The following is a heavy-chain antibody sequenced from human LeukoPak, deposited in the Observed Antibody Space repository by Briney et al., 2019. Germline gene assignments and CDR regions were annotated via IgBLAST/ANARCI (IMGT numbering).Heavy chain of an antibody. V-gene: IGHV4-31*03. CDR1: GGSISSGGYY. D-gene: IGHD3-9*01. CDR2: IYYSGST. CDR3: AREVLTGYYFDY. J-gene: IGHJ4*02. Sequence: SETLSLTCTVSGGSISSGGYYWSWIRQHPGKGLEWIGYIYYSGSTYYNPSLKSRVTISVDTSKNQFSLKLSSVTAADTAVYYCAREVLTGYYFDYWGQGTLVIVSS.